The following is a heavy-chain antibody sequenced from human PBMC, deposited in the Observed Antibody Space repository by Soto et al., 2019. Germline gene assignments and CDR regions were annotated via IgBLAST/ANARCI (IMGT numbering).Heavy chain of an antibody. D-gene: IGHD2-15*01. CDR2: ISGSGGST. Sequence: GGSLRLSCAASGFTFSSYAMSWVRQAPGKGLVWVSAISGSGGSTYYADSVKGRFTISRDNSKNTLYLQMNSLRAEDTAVYYCAKDYGYCSGGSCYGGNAFDIWGQGTMVTVSS. CDR1: GFTFSSYA. CDR3: AKDYGYCSGGSCYGGNAFDI. J-gene: IGHJ3*02. V-gene: IGHV3-23*01.